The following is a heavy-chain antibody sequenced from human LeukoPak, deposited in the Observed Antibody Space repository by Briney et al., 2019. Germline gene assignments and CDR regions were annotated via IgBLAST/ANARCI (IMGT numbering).Heavy chain of an antibody. J-gene: IGHJ5*02. CDR3: ARESAKYSNYRCFDP. CDR1: GGSFSGYY. Sequence: PSETLSLTCAVYGGSFSGYYWSWIRQPPGKGLGWIGEINHSGSTNYNPSFKSRVTISVDTSKNQFSLKLSSVTAADTAVYYCARESAKYSNYRCFDPWGQGTLVTVSS. CDR2: INHSGST. V-gene: IGHV4-34*01. D-gene: IGHD4-11*01.